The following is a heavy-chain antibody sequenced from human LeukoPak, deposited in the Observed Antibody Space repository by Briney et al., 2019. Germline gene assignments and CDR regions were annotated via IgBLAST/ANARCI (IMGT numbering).Heavy chain of an antibody. Sequence: GGSLRLSCAASGFTFSTYSMNWVRQAPGKGLEWVSYISSSSTIYYADSVKGRFTIFRDNVKNLLYLQMNSLRAEDTAVYYCAELGITMIGGVWGKGTTVTISS. V-gene: IGHV3-48*01. CDR1: GFTFSTYS. D-gene: IGHD3-10*02. J-gene: IGHJ6*04. CDR2: ISSSSTI. CDR3: AELGITMIGGV.